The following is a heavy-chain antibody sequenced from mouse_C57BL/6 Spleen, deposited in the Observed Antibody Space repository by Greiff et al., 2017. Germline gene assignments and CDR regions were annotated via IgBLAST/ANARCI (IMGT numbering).Heavy chain of an antibody. CDR2: IYPGDGDT. J-gene: IGHJ2*01. V-gene: IGHV1-82*01. CDR3: ARGIWGSRGGYFDY. CDR1: GYAFSSSW. Sequence: QVQLQQSGPELVKPGASVKISCKASGYAFSSSWMNWVKQRPGKGLEWIGRIYPGDGDTNYNGKFKGKATLTADKSSSTAYMQLSSLTSEDSAVYFCARGIWGSRGGYFDYWGQGTTLTVSS. D-gene: IGHD1-1*01.